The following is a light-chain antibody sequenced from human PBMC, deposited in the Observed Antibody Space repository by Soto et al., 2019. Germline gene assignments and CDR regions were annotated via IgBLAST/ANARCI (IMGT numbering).Light chain of an antibody. CDR3: HYGNSPPWT. CDR2: GAS. V-gene: IGKV3-20*01. Sequence: EIGLTQSPGTLSLSPGERVTLSCRASQSISSYSLAWYQQKPGQAPRLLIGGASSRATGIPDRFSGSGSGTDFTLTISRLEPEDFAVYYCHYGNSPPWTFGQGTKVDIK. J-gene: IGKJ1*01. CDR1: QSISSYS.